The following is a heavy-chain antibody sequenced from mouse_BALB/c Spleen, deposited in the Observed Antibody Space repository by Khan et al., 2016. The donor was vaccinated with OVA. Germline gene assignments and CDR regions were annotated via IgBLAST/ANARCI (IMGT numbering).Heavy chain of an antibody. J-gene: IGHJ2*01. CDR2: IYPSDSYT. V-gene: IGHV1-69*02. Sequence: QVQLKQSGAELVRPGASVKLSCQASGYTFTNHWINWVKQRPGQGLEWIGNIYPSDSYTNYNHQFKDKATLTVDKSFSAAYMQLSSPTSEDSAVYYCTRGDPGSFDYWGQGTTLTVSS. D-gene: IGHD2-13*01. CDR1: GYTFTNHW. CDR3: TRGDPGSFDY.